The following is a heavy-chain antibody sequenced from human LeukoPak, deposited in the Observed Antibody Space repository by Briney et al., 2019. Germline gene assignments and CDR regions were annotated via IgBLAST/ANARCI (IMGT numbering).Heavy chain of an antibody. CDR3: VKPNLAVAGTRYFDS. Sequence: PGGSLRLSCSASGFTFSTYPMHWVRQAPGKGLEYVSAINNYGDSTYYADSVKGRLTISRDNSKNTLYLQMSSLRAEDTAVCSRVKPNLAVAGTRYFDSWGQGTLVTVSS. J-gene: IGHJ4*02. CDR2: INNYGDST. V-gene: IGHV3-64D*06. D-gene: IGHD6-19*01. CDR1: GFTFSTYP.